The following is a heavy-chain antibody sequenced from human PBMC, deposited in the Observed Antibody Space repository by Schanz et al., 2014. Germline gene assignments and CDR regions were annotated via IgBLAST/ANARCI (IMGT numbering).Heavy chain of an antibody. CDR2: ISYDGTIK. D-gene: IGHD3-10*02. CDR1: GFTFSSYS. CDR3: AKGKYERLKNVRDVRDWDA. Sequence: QVQLVESGGAVVQPGRSLRLSCAVSGFTFSSYSMHWVRQAPGKGLEWVALISYDGTIKVHADSVKGRFIISRDNSNNTLFLQISSLRTDDTALYYCAKGKYERLKNVRDVRDWDAWGQGTLVTVSS. J-gene: IGHJ5*02. V-gene: IGHV3-30*04.